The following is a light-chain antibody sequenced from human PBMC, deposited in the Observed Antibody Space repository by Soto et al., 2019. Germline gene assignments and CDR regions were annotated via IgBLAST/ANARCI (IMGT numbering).Light chain of an antibody. CDR2: EVN. J-gene: IGLJ1*01. V-gene: IGLV2-14*02. Sequence: QSVLTQPASVSGSPGQSIAISCTGNSSGIGTFNLVSWYQQHPGRAPKLIIYEVNKRPSGISSRFSGSKSGNTASLTISGLQADDDADYYCVSYTPSASYVFGTGTKVTAL. CDR1: SSGIGTFNL. CDR3: VSYTPSASYV.